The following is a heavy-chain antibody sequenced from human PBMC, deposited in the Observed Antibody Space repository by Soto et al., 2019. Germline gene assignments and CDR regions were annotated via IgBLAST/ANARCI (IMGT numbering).Heavy chain of an antibody. D-gene: IGHD1-1*01. J-gene: IGHJ6*02. V-gene: IGHV1-18*04. CDR1: GYPFTTYG. CDR2: ISPYNGTT. Sequence: ASVKVSCKAPGYPFTTYGISWVRQAPGQGLEWMGWISPYNGTTKYAEKFQGEMTMTTDTATSTAYMDLRSLRSDDTAVYYCARDGERDTGLNFYYYLHGMDAWGQGTRVTVSS. CDR3: ARDGERDTGLNFYYYLHGMDA.